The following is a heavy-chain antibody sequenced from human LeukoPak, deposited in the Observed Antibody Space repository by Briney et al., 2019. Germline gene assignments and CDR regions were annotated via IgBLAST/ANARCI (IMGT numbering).Heavy chain of an antibody. CDR3: ARGDSSSWFMVPTDY. V-gene: IGHV3-21*01. Sequence: GGSLRLSCAAPGFTFSSYSMNWVRQAPGKGLEWVSSISSSSSYIYYADSVKGRFTISRDNAKNSLYLQMNSLRAEDTAVYYCARGDSSSWFMVPTDYWGQGTLVTVSS. CDR2: ISSSSSYI. D-gene: IGHD6-13*01. CDR1: GFTFSSYS. J-gene: IGHJ4*02.